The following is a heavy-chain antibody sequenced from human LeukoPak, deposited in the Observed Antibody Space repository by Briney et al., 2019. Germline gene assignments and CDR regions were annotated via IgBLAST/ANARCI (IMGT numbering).Heavy chain of an antibody. Sequence: GRSLRLSCAASGFTFSTNAMHWVRQAPGKGLEWVAVIWYDGSSRYYADSVKGRFIISRDNSKNTLDLQMNSLRAEDTAVYYCARDASRYSGSNLDYWGQGTLVTVSS. J-gene: IGHJ4*02. CDR1: GFTFSTNA. CDR2: IWYDGSSR. D-gene: IGHD1-26*01. V-gene: IGHV3-33*01. CDR3: ARDASRYSGSNLDY.